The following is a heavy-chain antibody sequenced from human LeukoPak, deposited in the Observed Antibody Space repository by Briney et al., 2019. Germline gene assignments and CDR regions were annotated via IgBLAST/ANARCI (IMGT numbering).Heavy chain of an antibody. D-gene: IGHD2-15*01. CDR3: AKTYCSGGSCYWYFDL. CDR1: GFPFSSYA. V-gene: IGHV3-23*01. Sequence: GGPLRLSCAASGFPFSSYAMSWVRQAPGKGLEWVSAISGSGGSTYYADSVKGRFTISRDNSKNTLYLQMNSLRAEDTAVYYCAKTYCSGGSCYWYFDLWGRGTLVTVSS. CDR2: ISGSGGST. J-gene: IGHJ2*01.